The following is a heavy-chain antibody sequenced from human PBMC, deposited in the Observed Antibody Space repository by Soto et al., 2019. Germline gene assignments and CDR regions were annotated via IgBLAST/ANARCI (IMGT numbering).Heavy chain of an antibody. D-gene: IGHD2-15*01. V-gene: IGHV3-11*01. CDR1: GGTFSDYY. CDR3: ARGEYCSGGSCYSDGEGFDP. CDR2: ISSSGSTI. Sequence: QVQLVQSGAEVKKPGSSVKVSCKASGGTFSDYYMSWIRQAPGKGLEWVSYISSSGSTIYYADSVKGRFTISRDNAKNSLYLQMNSLRAEDTAVYYCARGEYCSGGSCYSDGEGFDPWGQGTLVTVSS. J-gene: IGHJ5*02.